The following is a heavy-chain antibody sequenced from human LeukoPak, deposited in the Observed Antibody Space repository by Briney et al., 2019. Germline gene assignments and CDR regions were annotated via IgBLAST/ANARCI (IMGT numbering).Heavy chain of an antibody. J-gene: IGHJ4*02. Sequence: ETLSLTCAVSGGSISSSNWWSWVRQAPGKGLEWVSSVSGSGRNTFYPDSVEGRFTISRDNSKNTVYLQMNSLRADDTAVYYCVKSRRVGASQRGLFDYWGQGTLVTVSP. D-gene: IGHD1-26*01. V-gene: IGHV3-23*01. CDR2: VSGSGRNT. CDR3: VKSRRVGASQRGLFDY. CDR1: GGSISSSN.